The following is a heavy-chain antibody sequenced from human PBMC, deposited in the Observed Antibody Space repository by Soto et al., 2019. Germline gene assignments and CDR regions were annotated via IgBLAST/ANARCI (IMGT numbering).Heavy chain of an antibody. CDR3: ARRRPEWLGIDY. D-gene: IGHD3-3*01. Sequence: SETLSLTCTVSGDSIGGGYYWSWIRQYPGKGLEWIGYIYYSGTTYYNPSLKSRVTMSVDTSKTQLSLRLSSVTAADTAVYYCARRRPEWLGIDYWGQGTLVTVSS. V-gene: IGHV4-31*03. J-gene: IGHJ4*02. CDR1: GDSIGGGYY. CDR2: IYYSGTT.